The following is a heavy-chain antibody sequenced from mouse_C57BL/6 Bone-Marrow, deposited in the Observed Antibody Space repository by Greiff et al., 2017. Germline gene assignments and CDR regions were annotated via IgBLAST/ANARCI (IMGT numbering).Heavy chain of an antibody. CDR3: ASDGITTVVATDWYFDV. J-gene: IGHJ1*03. Sequence: VQLQQPGAELVKPGASVKLSCKASGYTFTSYWMQWVKQRPGQGLEWIGEIDPSDSYTNYNQKFKGKATLTVDTSSSTAYMQLSRLTSEDSAVYYCASDGITTVVATDWYFDVWGTGTTVTVSS. CDR1: GYTFTSYW. D-gene: IGHD1-1*01. CDR2: IDPSDSYT. V-gene: IGHV1-50*01.